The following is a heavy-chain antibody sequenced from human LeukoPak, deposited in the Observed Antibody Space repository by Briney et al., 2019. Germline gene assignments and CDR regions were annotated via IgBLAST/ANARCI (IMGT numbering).Heavy chain of an antibody. D-gene: IGHD3-16*02. CDR3: ARAVYDYIWGSSRFDY. CDR2: IYYSGST. CDR1: GGSISSAGYY. Sequence: SETLSLTCTVSGGSISSAGYYWSWIRQHPGKGLEWTGFIYYSGSTYYNPSLKSRVTFSVDTSKNQFSLKLSFVTAADTAVYYCARAVYDYIWGSSRFDYWGQGTLVTVSS. J-gene: IGHJ4*02. V-gene: IGHV4-31*03.